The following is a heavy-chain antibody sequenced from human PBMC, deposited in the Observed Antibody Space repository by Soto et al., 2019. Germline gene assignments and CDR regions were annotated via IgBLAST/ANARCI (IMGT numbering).Heavy chain of an antibody. V-gene: IGHV1-69*02. Sequence: QVHLVQFGAEVRKPGSSVKVSCTASGGTFNTHTISWVRQAPGLELEWMGRIMHLLGMSNCPHKFQGRVSSTADKSTVTVHMTLLPLKSDDTAVYYWATSYGSGSSHFDSWGQGTLVTVSS. D-gene: IGHD3-10*01. CDR2: IMHLLGMS. CDR1: GGTFNTHT. CDR3: ATSYGSGSSHFDS. J-gene: IGHJ4*02.